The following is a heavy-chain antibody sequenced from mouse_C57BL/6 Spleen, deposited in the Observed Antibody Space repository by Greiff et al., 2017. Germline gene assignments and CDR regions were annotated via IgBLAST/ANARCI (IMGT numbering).Heavy chain of an antibody. CDR1: GYAFSSYW. CDR2: IYPGDGDT. J-gene: IGHJ4*01. CDR3: ARHDDDVGAMDY. V-gene: IGHV1-80*01. D-gene: IGHD2-4*01. Sequence: QVQLQQSGAELVKPGASVKISCKASGYAFSSYWMNWVKQRPGKGLEWIGQIYPGDGDTNYNGKFQGKATLTADKSSSTAYMQLSSLTSEDSAVYFCARHDDDVGAMDYWGQGTSVTVSS.